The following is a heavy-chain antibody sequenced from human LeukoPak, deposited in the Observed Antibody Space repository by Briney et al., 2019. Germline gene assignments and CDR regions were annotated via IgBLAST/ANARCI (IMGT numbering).Heavy chain of an antibody. CDR3: ARDLTLSAAEF. J-gene: IGHJ4*02. D-gene: IGHD6-13*01. CDR1: GFTFSSYS. V-gene: IGHV3-48*01. Sequence: PGGSLRLSCAASGFTFSSYSMNWVRQAPGKGLEWVSYISSSSSTIYYADSVKGRFTISRDNAKNSLYLQMKSLRAEDTALYCCARDLTLSAAEFWGQGTLVTVSS. CDR2: ISSSSSTI.